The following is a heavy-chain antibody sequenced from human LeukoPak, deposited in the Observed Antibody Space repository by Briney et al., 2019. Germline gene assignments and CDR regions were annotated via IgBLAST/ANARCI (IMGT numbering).Heavy chain of an antibody. D-gene: IGHD3-22*01. CDR2: VKSKTDGGTT. V-gene: IGHV3-15*01. J-gene: IGHJ4*02. Sequence: PGGSLRLSCVGSGFTFTNAWMAWVRLTAGKGLEWVGRVKSKTDGGTTDYAAPVRGRFTISRDDSKNTVYLELNSLRTEDTAVYYCVFDSSFWGQGTLVTVSS. CDR1: GFTFTNAW. CDR3: VFDSSF.